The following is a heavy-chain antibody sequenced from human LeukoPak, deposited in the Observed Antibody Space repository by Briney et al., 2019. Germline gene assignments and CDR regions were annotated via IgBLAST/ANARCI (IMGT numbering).Heavy chain of an antibody. D-gene: IGHD3-10*01. CDR1: GFTFSDYY. J-gene: IGHJ4*02. Sequence: PGGSPKLSCAASGFTFSDYYMSWIRQAPGKGLEWVSYISSSSYTNYADSVKGRFTISRDNAKNSLYLQMNSLRAEDTAVYYCARLAFVVRGSGGGYYFDYWGQGTLVTVSS. CDR3: ARLAFVVRGSGGGYYFDY. CDR2: ISSSSYT. V-gene: IGHV3-11*03.